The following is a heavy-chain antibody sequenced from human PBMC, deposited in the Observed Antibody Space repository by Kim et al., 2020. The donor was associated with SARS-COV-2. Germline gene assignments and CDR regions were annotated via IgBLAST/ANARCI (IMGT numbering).Heavy chain of an antibody. CDR3: ARISSTWGGMDV. J-gene: IGHJ6*02. V-gene: IGHV3-33*01. Sequence: YSDSGEGRFTISRDNAKNTLYLQMNSLRAEDTAVYYCARISSTWGGMDVWGQGTTVTVSS. D-gene: IGHD7-27*01.